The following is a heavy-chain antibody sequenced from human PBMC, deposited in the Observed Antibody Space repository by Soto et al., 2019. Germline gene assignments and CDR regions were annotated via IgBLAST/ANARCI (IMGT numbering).Heavy chain of an antibody. CDR2: ISGSGGST. CDR3: ATLTPPGSWYLDY. Sequence: GGSLRLSCAASGFTFSSYAMSWVRQAPGKELEWVSAISGSGGSTYYAESVKGRFTISRDNSKNTLYLQMNSLRAEDTAVYYCATLTPPGSWYLDYWGQGTLVTVSS. CDR1: GFTFSSYA. D-gene: IGHD6-13*01. J-gene: IGHJ4*02. V-gene: IGHV3-23*01.